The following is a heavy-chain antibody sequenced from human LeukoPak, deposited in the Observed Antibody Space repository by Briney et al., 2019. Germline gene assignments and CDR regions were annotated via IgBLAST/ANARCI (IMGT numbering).Heavy chain of an antibody. J-gene: IGHJ3*01. D-gene: IGHD3-10*01. CDR3: AKPSNYYGSATDAFDF. V-gene: IGHV4-4*07. CDR2: INTSGST. CDR1: GGSISSYY. Sequence: PSETLSLTCTVSGGSISSYYWSWIRQPAGKGLEWIGRINTSGSTNYNPSLKSRVTMSVDTSKNQFSLKLSSVTAADTAVYYCAKPSNYYGSATDAFDFWGQGTMVTVSS.